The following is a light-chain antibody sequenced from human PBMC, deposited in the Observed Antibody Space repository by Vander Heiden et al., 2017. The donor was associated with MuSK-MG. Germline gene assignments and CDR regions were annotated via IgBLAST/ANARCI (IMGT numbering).Light chain of an antibody. CDR3: TSYTGSSTLYV. V-gene: IGLV2-14*01. CDR1: SSDVGRYNY. CDR2: EVS. J-gene: IGLJ1*01. Sequence: QSALTQPASVSGSPGQSITLSCTGASSDVGRYNYVSWYQQHPGQAPKLMIYEVSKRPSGVSNRFSGSKSGSTASLTISGLQAEDEADYYCTSYTGSSTLYVFGTGTKVTVL.